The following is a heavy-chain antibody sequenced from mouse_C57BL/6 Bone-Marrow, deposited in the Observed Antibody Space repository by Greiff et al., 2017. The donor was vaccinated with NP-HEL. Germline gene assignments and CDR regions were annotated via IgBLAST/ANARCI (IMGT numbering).Heavy chain of an antibody. CDR1: GYTFTTYP. CDR3: AMSPDYYGRPYWYFDV. J-gene: IGHJ1*03. Sequence: QVQLQQSGAELVKPGASVKMSCKASGYTFTTYPIEWMKQNHGKSLEWIGNFHPYNDDTKYNEKFKGKATLTVEKSSSTVYLELSRLTSDDSAVYYCAMSPDYYGRPYWYFDVWGTGTTVTVSS. D-gene: IGHD1-1*01. V-gene: IGHV1-47*01. CDR2: FHPYNDDT.